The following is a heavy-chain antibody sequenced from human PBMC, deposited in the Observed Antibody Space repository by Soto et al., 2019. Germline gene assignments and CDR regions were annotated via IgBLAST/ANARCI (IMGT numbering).Heavy chain of an antibody. Sequence: SETLSLTCAVYGGSFSGYYWSWIRQPPGKGLEWIGEINHSGSTNYNPSLKSRVTISVDTSKNQFSLKLSSVTAADTAVYYCARGRDYGDYFAYWAQGTLVIVSS. CDR1: GGSFSGYY. CDR2: INHSGST. CDR3: ARGRDYGDYFAY. D-gene: IGHD4-17*01. J-gene: IGHJ4*02. V-gene: IGHV4-34*01.